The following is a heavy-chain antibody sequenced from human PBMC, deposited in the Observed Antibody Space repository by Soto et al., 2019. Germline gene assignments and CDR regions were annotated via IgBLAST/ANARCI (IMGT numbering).Heavy chain of an antibody. J-gene: IGHJ3*02. D-gene: IGHD2-15*01. CDR1: GGSISSGGYY. CDR2: ISYSGST. CDR3: ARYCSGGSCQFAFDI. Sequence: SETLSLTCTVSGGSISSGGYYWGWIRQQPGKGLEGIAYISYSGSTHYNPPLKSRLTISVDSSKNQVSLRLSSVTAADTALYYCARYCSGGSCQFAFDIWGQGTVVTVSS. V-gene: IGHV4-31*03.